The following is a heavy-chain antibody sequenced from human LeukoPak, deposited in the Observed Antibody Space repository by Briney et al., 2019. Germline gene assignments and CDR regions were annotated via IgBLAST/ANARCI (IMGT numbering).Heavy chain of an antibody. D-gene: IGHD3-22*01. V-gene: IGHV3-11*01. CDR2: ISSSGSTI. Sequence: TGGSLRLSCAASGFTFSDYYMSWIRQAPGKGLEWVSYISSSGSTIYYADSVKGRFTISRDNAKNSLYLQMNSLRAGDTAVYYCARDSSGYLPFDYWGQGTLVTVSS. CDR3: ARDSSGYLPFDY. CDR1: GFTFSDYY. J-gene: IGHJ4*02.